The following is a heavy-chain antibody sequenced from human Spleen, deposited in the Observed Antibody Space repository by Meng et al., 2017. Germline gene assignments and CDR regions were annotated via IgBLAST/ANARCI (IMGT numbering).Heavy chain of an antibody. CDR1: GFSVSSNY. V-gene: IGHV3-66*02. Sequence: GESLKISCTVSGFSVSSNYMSWVRQAPGKGLEWVSLIYSGGRTNYAASVKGRFTISRDDSKNTLYLQMNSLRPEDTAVYFCAGSYSGNDAFDIWGQGTKVTVSS. J-gene: IGHJ3*02. CDR3: AGSYSGNDAFDI. D-gene: IGHD1-26*01. CDR2: IYSGGRT.